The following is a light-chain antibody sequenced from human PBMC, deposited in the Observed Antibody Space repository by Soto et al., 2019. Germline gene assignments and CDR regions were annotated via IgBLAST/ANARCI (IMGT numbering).Light chain of an antibody. J-gene: IGKJ2*01. CDR1: QSVSSSSY. V-gene: IGKV3-20*01. CDR2: GAS. Sequence: EIVLTQSPGTLSLPPGERATLSCRASQSVSSSSYLAWYQQKPGQAPRLLIYGASSRATGIPDRFSGSGSATALTLTISRLEPEDFAVYYCRQYGSSPSYTFGQGTKLEIK. CDR3: RQYGSSPSYT.